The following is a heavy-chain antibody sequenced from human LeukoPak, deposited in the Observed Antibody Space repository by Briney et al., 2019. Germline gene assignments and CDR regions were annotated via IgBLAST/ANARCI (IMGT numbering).Heavy chain of an antibody. V-gene: IGHV3-30*02. CDR1: GFTFSSYG. J-gene: IGHJ3*02. CDR2: IRYDGSNK. Sequence: GGSLRLSCAASGFTFSSYGMHWVRQAPGKGLEWVAFIRYDGSNKYYADSVKGRFTISRDNSKNTLYLQMNSLRAEDTAVYYCAKRGYYGSGSWKDAFDIWGQGTMVTVSS. CDR3: AKRGYYGSGSWKDAFDI. D-gene: IGHD3-10*01.